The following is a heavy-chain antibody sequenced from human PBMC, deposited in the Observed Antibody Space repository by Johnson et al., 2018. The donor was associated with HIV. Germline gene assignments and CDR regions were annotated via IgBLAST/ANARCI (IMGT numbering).Heavy chain of an antibody. V-gene: IGHV3-30*19. J-gene: IGHJ3*02. CDR3: ARDKYPPTAAAGTDAFDI. CDR2: ISYDGSNK. D-gene: IGHD6-13*01. CDR1: GFTFSSYG. Sequence: QVQLVESGGGVVQPGGSLRLSCVVSGFTFSSYGMHWVRQAPGKGLEWVAVISYDGSNKYYADSVKGRFTISRNNSKNTLYLQMNSLRAEDTAVYYCARDKYPPTAAAGTDAFDIWGQGTMVTVSS.